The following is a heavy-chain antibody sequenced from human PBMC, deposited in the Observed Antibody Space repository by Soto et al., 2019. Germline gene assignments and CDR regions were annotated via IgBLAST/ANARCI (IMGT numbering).Heavy chain of an antibody. CDR3: ARVAY. CDR1: GVTFISYE. V-gene: IGHV3-48*03. CDR2: ISSSGSTI. J-gene: IGHJ4*02. Sequence: VGSLRRSWAASGVTFISYEMNWVRQDPGKGLEWVSYISSSGSTIYYADSVQGRFIISRDNAQNSLFLQMNTLRPEDTAMYYCARVAYWGPGTQVTVSS.